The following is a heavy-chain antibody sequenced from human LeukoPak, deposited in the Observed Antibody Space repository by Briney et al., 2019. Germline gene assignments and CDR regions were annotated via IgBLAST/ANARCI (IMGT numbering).Heavy chain of an antibody. V-gene: IGHV3-48*01. CDR2: ISSSSSTI. D-gene: IGHD5-18*01. CDR3: AREYSYGYHYYYYYMDV. Sequence: GGSLRLSCAASGFTFSSYSMNWVRQAPGKGLEWVSYISSSSSTIYYADSVKGRFTISRDNAKNSLYLQMNSLRAEDTAVYYCAREYSYGYHYYYYYMDVWGKGTTVTVSS. J-gene: IGHJ6*03. CDR1: GFTFSSYS.